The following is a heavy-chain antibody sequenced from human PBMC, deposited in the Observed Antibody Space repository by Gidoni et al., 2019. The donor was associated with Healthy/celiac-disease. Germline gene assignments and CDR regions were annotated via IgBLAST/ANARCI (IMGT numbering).Heavy chain of an antibody. Sequence: VKPSETLSLTCTVSGGSISSYYWSWIRQPPGKGLEWIGYIYYSGSTNYNPSLKSRVTISVDTSKNQFSLKLSSVTAADTAVYYCARRIAGDDAFDIWGQGTMVTVSS. V-gene: IGHV4-59*08. CDR2: IYYSGST. J-gene: IGHJ3*02. CDR3: ARRIAGDDAFDI. CDR1: GGSISSYY. D-gene: IGHD7-27*01.